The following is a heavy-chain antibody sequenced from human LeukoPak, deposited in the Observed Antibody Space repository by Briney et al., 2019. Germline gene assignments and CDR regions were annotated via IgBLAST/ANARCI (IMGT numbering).Heavy chain of an antibody. V-gene: IGHV3-23*01. CDR2: ISGSGGST. Sequence: GGSLRLSCAASGFTFSSYAMSWVRQAPGKGLEWVSAISGSGGSTYYADSVKGRFTISRDNSKNTLYLQINSLRAEDTAVYYCAKDQTPYYDILTGYYEGAFDIWGQGTMVTVSS. J-gene: IGHJ3*02. CDR1: GFTFSSYA. CDR3: AKDQTPYYDILTGYYEGAFDI. D-gene: IGHD3-9*01.